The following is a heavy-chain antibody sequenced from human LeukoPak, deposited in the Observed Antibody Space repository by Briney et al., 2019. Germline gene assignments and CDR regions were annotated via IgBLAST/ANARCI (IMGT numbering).Heavy chain of an antibody. V-gene: IGHV4-39*07. CDR1: GASISSDSNY. Sequence: SETLSLTCTVSGASISSDSNYWAWVRQPPGKGLQWIGSIYHTGSTFYNPSLMSRVSISIDSSKNQFSLKLTSVTAADTAVYYCARAMPYFYGSIAVPGTIDYWGQGILVTVSS. D-gene: IGHD6-19*01. CDR3: ARAMPYFYGSIAVPGTIDY. J-gene: IGHJ4*02. CDR2: IYHTGST.